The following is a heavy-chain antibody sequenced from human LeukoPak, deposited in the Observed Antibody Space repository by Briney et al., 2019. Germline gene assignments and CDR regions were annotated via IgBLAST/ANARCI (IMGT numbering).Heavy chain of an antibody. CDR3: VGDNAP. Sequence: GGSLRLSCATSGFTFSSYTMHWVRQAPGKGPEWLALISYDGSDESYADSVKGRFTISRDNSRNTLFLQMNSLRSEDTAVYYCVGDNAPWGQGISVTVSS. CDR1: GFTFSSYT. CDR2: ISYDGSDE. V-gene: IGHV3-30*04. J-gene: IGHJ5*02.